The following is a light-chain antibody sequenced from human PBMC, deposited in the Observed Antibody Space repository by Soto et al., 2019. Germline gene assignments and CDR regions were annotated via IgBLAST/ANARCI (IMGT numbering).Light chain of an antibody. CDR3: QQYSDYPFT. Sequence: DIQMTQSPSTLSASVGDRVTITCRASQSIGSSLAWYQQKSGKAPNLLIYKASTLESGVPSRFGGSESGTEFTLTISSVQPDDFATYYCQQYSDYPFTFGPGTEVDVK. V-gene: IGKV1-5*03. CDR2: KAS. CDR1: QSIGSS. J-gene: IGKJ3*01.